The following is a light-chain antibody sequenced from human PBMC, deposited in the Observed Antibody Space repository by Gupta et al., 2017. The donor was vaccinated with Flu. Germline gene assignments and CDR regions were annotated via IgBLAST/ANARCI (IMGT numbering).Light chain of an antibody. Sequence: AIQMTQSPSSLSASVGDRVTITCRASQGIGSDLGWYQQRPGKAPKILIYAASRLQSGVPSRFSGSGSGTDFTLTISSLQPEDFATDYCLQDYSYPWTFGQGTKVEIK. V-gene: IGKV1-6*01. CDR2: AAS. J-gene: IGKJ1*01. CDR3: LQDYSYPWT. CDR1: QGIGSD.